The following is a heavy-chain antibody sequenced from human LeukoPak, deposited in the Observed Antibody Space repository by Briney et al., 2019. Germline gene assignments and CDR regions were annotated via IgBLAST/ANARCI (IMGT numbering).Heavy chain of an antibody. D-gene: IGHD6-6*01. J-gene: IGHJ6*02. Sequence: GGSLRLSCAASGFTFSSYAMSWVRQAPGKGLEWVSAISVSGGSTYYADSVKGRFTISRDNSKNTLYLQVNSLRAEDTAVYYCAKGGVGQLVDPYYYYYSMDVWGQGTTLTVSS. CDR3: AKGGVGQLVDPYYYYYSMDV. CDR2: ISVSGGST. CDR1: GFTFSSYA. V-gene: IGHV3-23*01.